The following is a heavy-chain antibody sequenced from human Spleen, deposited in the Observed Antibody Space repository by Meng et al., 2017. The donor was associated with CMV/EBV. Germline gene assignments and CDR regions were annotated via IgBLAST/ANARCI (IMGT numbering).Heavy chain of an antibody. J-gene: IGHJ4*02. D-gene: IGHD2-2*01. V-gene: IGHV1-18*01. CDR1: GYTFISYG. CDR2: ISAYNGNT. Sequence: ASVKVSCKASGYTFISYGFSWVRQAPGQGLEWMGWISAYNGNTNYAQKLQGRVTMTTDTSTSTAYMELRSLRSDDTAVYYCARAPEEYQLLFGSDAYYFDYWGQGTLVTVSS. CDR3: ARAPEEYQLLFGSDAYYFDY.